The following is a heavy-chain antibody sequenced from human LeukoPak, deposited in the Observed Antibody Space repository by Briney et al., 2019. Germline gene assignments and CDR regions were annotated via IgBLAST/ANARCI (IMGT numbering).Heavy chain of an antibody. D-gene: IGHD6-6*01. CDR1: GGSFSTSSHY. Sequence: SETLSLTCTVSGGSFSTSSHYWGWIRQPPGKGLEWIGSISYSGTTYYNPSLKSRVTISVGTSKNQFSLKLSSVTAADTAVYYCASDDSTSSSYWGQGTLVTVSS. V-gene: IGHV4-39*07. CDR2: ISYSGTT. J-gene: IGHJ4*02. CDR3: ASDDSTSSSY.